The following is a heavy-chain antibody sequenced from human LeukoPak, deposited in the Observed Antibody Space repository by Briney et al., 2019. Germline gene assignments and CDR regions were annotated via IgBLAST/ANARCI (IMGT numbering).Heavy chain of an antibody. CDR3: ARALPSSWYYFDY. Sequence: PGGSLRLSCAASAFTFSDYSMNWVRQAPGKGLEWVSYISSSGSTIHYADSVKGRFTISRDNAKNSLYLQMNSLRAEDTAVYYCARALPSSWYYFDYWGQGTLVTVSS. CDR1: AFTFSDYS. CDR2: ISSSGSTI. J-gene: IGHJ4*02. V-gene: IGHV3-48*04. D-gene: IGHD6-13*01.